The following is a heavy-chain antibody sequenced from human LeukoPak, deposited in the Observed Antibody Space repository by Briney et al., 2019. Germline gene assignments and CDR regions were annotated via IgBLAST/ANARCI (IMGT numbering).Heavy chain of an antibody. CDR3: ASGYDLPY. D-gene: IGHD5-12*01. V-gene: IGHV3-21*01. CDR1: GFTFSTYS. Sequence: GGSLRLSCAASGFTFSTYSMNWVRQAPGKGLEWVSSISSGSSYVYYADSLKGRFTISRDNAKNSLYLQMNSLRAEDTAVYYCASGYDLPYWGQGTLVTVSS. J-gene: IGHJ4*02. CDR2: ISSGSSYV.